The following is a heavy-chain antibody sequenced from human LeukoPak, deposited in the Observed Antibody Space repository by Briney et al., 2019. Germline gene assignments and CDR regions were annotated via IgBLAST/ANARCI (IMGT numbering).Heavy chain of an antibody. CDR1: GGSFSGYY. V-gene: IGHV4-34*01. Sequence: SGTLSLTCAVYGGSFSGYYWSWIRQPPGKGLEWIGEINHSGSTNYNPSLKSRVTISVDTSKNQFSLKLSSVTAADTAVYYCARGGVAARHIDYWGQGTLVTVSS. D-gene: IGHD6-6*01. CDR2: INHSGST. J-gene: IGHJ4*02. CDR3: ARGGVAARHIDY.